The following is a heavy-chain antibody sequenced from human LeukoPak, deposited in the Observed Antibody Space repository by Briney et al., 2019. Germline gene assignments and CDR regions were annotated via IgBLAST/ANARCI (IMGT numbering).Heavy chain of an antibody. J-gene: IGHJ4*02. CDR1: GYSFTTYW. D-gene: IGHD2-8*01. CDR2: IYPGDSDT. CDR3: ARRQTNLYYFDY. Sequence: PGESLKISCKGSGYSFTTYWIAWVRQMPGKGLEWMGFIYPGDSDTRYSPSFQGQVTISADKSISTAYLQWSSLKASDTAMYYCARRQTNLYYFDYWGQGTLVTVSS. V-gene: IGHV5-51*01.